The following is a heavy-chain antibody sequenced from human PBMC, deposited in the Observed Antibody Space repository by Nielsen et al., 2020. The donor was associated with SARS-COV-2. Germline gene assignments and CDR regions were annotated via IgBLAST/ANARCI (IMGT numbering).Heavy chain of an antibody. D-gene: IGHD5-24*01. CDR1: GGSISSYS. CDR2: IFYSGST. Sequence: GSLTPSCTVSGGSISSYSWSWIRQLPGKGLEWNGYIFYSGSTNYSPSLKSRVTMSLDTSKNQFSLKLTSVTVADTAVYYCARPYRDGYNFYYFDYWGQGTLVTVSS. CDR3: ARPYRDGYNFYYFDY. J-gene: IGHJ4*02. V-gene: IGHV4-59*08.